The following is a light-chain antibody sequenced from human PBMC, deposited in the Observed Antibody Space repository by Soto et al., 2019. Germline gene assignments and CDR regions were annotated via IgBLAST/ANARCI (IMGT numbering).Light chain of an antibody. CDR3: QQYEKSPPET. CDR1: ESLSNK. Sequence: EIVLTQSPPILSVSPGDRATLSCRASESLSNKLAWYQQKPGQAPRLLIHSASTRAPGIPDRFSGSGSGTQFPLTISRLQAEDFAVYYCQQYEKSPPETFGQGTKLEIQ. CDR2: SAS. J-gene: IGKJ2*01. V-gene: IGKV3-15*01.